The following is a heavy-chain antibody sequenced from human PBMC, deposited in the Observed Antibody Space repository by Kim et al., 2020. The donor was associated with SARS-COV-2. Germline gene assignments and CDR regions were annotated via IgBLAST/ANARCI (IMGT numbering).Heavy chain of an antibody. CDR1: GGSISSYY. CDR3: ARELIPKGGAFDI. Sequence: SETLSLTCTVSGGSISSYYWSWIRQPPGKGLEWIGYIYYSGSTNYNPSLKSRVTISVDTSKNQFSLKLSSVTAADTAVYYCARELIPKGGAFDIWGQGTMVTVSS. CDR2: IYYSGST. J-gene: IGHJ3*02. V-gene: IGHV4-59*01. D-gene: IGHD3-16*01.